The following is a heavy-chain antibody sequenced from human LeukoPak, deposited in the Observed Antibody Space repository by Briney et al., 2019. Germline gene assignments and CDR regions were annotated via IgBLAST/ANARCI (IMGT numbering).Heavy chain of an antibody. D-gene: IGHD3-10*01. CDR3: ARASFYGSGSYPFDF. CDR2: INPSGGST. Sequence: ASVKVSCKASGYTFTSYDINWVRQAPGQGLEWMGVINPSGGSTNYAQKFQGRVTMTSDTSTRTFYMALSSLRSEDTAVYYCARASFYGSGSYPFDFWGQGTLVTVSS. J-gene: IGHJ4*02. V-gene: IGHV1-46*01. CDR1: GYTFTSYD.